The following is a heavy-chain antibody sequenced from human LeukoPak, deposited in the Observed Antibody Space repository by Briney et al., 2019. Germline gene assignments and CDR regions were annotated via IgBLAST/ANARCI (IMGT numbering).Heavy chain of an antibody. J-gene: IGHJ6*03. Sequence: SETLPLTCTVSGGSISSYYWSWIRQPAGKGLEWIGRIYTSGSTNYNPSLKSRVTMSVDTSKNQFSLKLSSVTAADTAVYYCARGRLYSGSYYEIYYYMDVWGKGTTVTVSS. CDR3: ARGRLYSGSYYEIYYYMDV. CDR2: IYTSGST. CDR1: GGSISSYY. V-gene: IGHV4-4*07. D-gene: IGHD1-26*01.